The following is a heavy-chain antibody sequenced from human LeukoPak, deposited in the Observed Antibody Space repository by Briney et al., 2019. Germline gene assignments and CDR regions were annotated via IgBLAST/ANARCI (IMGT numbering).Heavy chain of an antibody. CDR1: GASISSDAHY. CDR3: ARDSREYSTSSFSLVFYYYVDV. J-gene: IGHJ6*03. Sequence: SETLSLTCTVSGASISSDAHYWNWIRQPAGKGLEWIGHISSSGSTNYNPSLKSRVTISVDTSENQFSLKLSSVTAADTAVYYCARDSREYSTSSFSLVFYYYVDVWGKGTTVTVSS. V-gene: IGHV4-61*09. CDR2: ISSSGST. D-gene: IGHD6-6*01.